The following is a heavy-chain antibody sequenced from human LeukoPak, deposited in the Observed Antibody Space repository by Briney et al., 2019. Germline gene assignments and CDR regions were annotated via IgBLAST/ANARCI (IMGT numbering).Heavy chain of an antibody. CDR2: ISGSGGST. D-gene: IGHD1-14*01. V-gene: IGHV3-23*01. J-gene: IGHJ4*02. Sequence: PGGSLRLSCAASGFTFNNYAMSWVRQAPGKGLEWVSSISGSGGSTYYADSVKGRFTISRDNSKNTLYLQMNSLRAGDTAVYYCAKVGLLPEDYFDYWGQGTLVTVSS. CDR1: GFTFNNYA. CDR3: AKVGLLPEDYFDY.